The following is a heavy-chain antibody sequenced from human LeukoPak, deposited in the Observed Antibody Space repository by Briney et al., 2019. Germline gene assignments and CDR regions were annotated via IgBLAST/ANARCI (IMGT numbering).Heavy chain of an antibody. CDR2: IIPILGIA. CDR3: ARDINGDSNKLLRYFDWLPSGAADY. CDR1: GGTFSSYA. J-gene: IGHJ4*02. D-gene: IGHD3-9*01. Sequence: SVKVSCKASGGTFSSYAISWVRQAPGQGLEWMGRIIPILGIANYAQKFQGRVTITADKSTSTAYMELSSLRSEDTAVYYCARDINGDSNKLLRYFDWLPSGAADYWGQGTLVTVSS. V-gene: IGHV1-69*04.